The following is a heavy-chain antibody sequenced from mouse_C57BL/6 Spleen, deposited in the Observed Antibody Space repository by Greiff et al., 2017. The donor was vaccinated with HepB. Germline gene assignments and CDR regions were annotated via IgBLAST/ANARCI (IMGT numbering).Heavy chain of an antibody. CDR3: AAFYGYDAWFAY. V-gene: IGHV1-61*01. Sequence: QVQLQQPGAELVRPGSSVKLSCKASGYTFTSYWMDWVKQRPGQGLEWIGNIYPSDSETHYNQKFKDKATLTVDKSSSTAYMQLSSLTSEDSAVYFCAAFYGYDAWFAYWGQGTLVTVSA. CDR1: GYTFTSYW. D-gene: IGHD2-2*01. CDR2: IYPSDSET. J-gene: IGHJ3*01.